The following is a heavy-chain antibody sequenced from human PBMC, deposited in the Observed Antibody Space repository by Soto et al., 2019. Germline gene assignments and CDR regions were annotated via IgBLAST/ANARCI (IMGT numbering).Heavy chain of an antibody. D-gene: IGHD6-19*01. V-gene: IGHV3-53*01. Sequence: EVQLVESGGGLIQPGGSLRLSCAASGFTVSTNQMTWVRQAPGKGLEWVSLIYSGGRTYYADSVKGRFTISRDNSKNTLYLDMNRLRAEDTAVYYCARGSRQWLYYYYYYARDVWGQGTTVTVSS. CDR1: GFTVSTNQ. CDR2: IYSGGRT. J-gene: IGHJ6*02. CDR3: ARGSRQWLYYYYYYARDV.